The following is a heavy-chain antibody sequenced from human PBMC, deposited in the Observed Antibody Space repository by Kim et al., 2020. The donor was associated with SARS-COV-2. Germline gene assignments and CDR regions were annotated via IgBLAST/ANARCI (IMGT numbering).Heavy chain of an antibody. D-gene: IGHD2-21*02. CDR3: ARDCTADYFDN. V-gene: IGHV3-33*01. J-gene: IGHJ4*02. Sequence: NAVSVKGRCLVSQDNSKNTLYLQMNSLKAEDTAVYYCARDCTADYFDNWGQGTLVTVSS.